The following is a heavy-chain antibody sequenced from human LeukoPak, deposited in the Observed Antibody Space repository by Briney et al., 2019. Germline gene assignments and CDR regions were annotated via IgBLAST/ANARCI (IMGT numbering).Heavy chain of an antibody. Sequence: GGSLRLSCAASGFTFSNAWMSWVRQAPGKGLEWVGRIKSKTDGGTTDYAAPVKGRFTISRDDSKNTLYLQMNSLKTEDTAVYYCTTPTDSSSWYNYYYGMDVWGQGTTVTVSS. D-gene: IGHD6-13*01. V-gene: IGHV3-15*01. J-gene: IGHJ6*02. CDR3: TTPTDSSSWYNYYYGMDV. CDR1: GFTFSNAW. CDR2: IKSKTDGGTT.